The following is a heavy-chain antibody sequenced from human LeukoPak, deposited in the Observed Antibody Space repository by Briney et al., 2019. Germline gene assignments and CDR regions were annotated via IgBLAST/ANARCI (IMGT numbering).Heavy chain of an antibody. V-gene: IGHV3-33*06. D-gene: IGHD5-24*01. CDR1: VFSFSSYG. J-gene: IGHJ4*02. Sequence: GGSLRLSCAASVFSFSSYGFQWVRQAPGEGLEWVLAISYGGKNIHYVDSVKGRFTIYRDNSRTTEYLQMNSLRVEGTAVYYCAKTYSLGRGYNFFFHYWGQGARVTVS. CDR3: AKTYSLGRGYNFFFHY. CDR2: ISYGGKNI.